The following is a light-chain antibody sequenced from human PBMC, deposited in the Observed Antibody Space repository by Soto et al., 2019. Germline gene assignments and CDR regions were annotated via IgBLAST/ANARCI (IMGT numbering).Light chain of an antibody. CDR1: QSVSNNY. V-gene: IGKV3-20*01. CDR2: GAS. CDR3: QQYGSSPGT. J-gene: IGKJ1*01. Sequence: EIVLTQSPGTLSLSPGERATLSCRASQSVSNNYLAWYQQKPGQAPRLLIYGASTRATGIPARFSGSGSWTDFTLTTCVLEPEDFAMYYCQQYGSSPGTFAQGTKV.